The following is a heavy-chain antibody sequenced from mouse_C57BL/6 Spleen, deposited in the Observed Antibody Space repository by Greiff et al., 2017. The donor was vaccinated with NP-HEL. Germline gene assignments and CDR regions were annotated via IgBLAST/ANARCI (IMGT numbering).Heavy chain of an antibody. Sequence: QVHVKQPGAELVKPGASVKLSCKASGYTFTSYWMHWVKQRPGQGLEWIGMIHPNSGSTNYNEKFKSKATLTVDKSSSTAYMQLSSLTSEDSAVYYCARGGITTVVAPRYFDVWGTGTTVTVSS. J-gene: IGHJ1*03. CDR2: IHPNSGST. CDR3: ARGGITTVVAPRYFDV. V-gene: IGHV1-64*01. CDR1: GYTFTSYW. D-gene: IGHD1-1*01.